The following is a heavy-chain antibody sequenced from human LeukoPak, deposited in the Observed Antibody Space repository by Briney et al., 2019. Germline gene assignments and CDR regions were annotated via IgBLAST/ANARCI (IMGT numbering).Heavy chain of an antibody. CDR1: GYTFTSYY. CDR2: INPSGGST. CDR3: ARSLIAPYGGYEADY. D-gene: IGHD4-17*01. V-gene: IGHV1-46*01. J-gene: IGHJ4*02. Sequence: ASVKVSCKASGYTFTSYYMHWVRQAPGQGLEWMGIINPSGGSTSYAQKFQGRVTMTRDTSTSTVYMELSSLRSEDTAVYYCARSLIAPYGGYEADYWGQGTLVTVSS.